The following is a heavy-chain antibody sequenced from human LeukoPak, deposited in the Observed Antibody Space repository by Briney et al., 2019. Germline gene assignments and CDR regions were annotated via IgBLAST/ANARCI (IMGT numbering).Heavy chain of an antibody. CDR1: GYTFTSYG. V-gene: IGHV1-18*01. CDR2: ISAYNGNT. J-gene: IGHJ4*02. CDR3: ARDYYGSGSYCYFDY. D-gene: IGHD3-10*01. Sequence: GASVKVSCKASGYTFTSYGISWVRQAPGQGLEWMGWISAYNGNTNYAQKLQGRVTMTTDTSTSTAYMELRSLRSDDTAVYYCARDYYGSGSYCYFDYWGQGTLVTVSS.